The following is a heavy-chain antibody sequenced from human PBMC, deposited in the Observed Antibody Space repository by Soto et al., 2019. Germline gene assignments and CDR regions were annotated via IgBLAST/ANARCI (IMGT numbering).Heavy chain of an antibody. CDR2: IYYSGST. D-gene: IGHD3-9*01. CDR1: GGSISSYY. J-gene: IGHJ6*02. V-gene: IGHV4-59*08. CDR3: ASTGYYDILTGYYNQPYYYYGMDV. Sequence: QVQLQESGPGLVKPSETLSLTCTVSGGSISSYYWSWIRQPPGKGLEWIGYIYYSGSTNYNPSLKSRVTISVDTSTNQFALKLSSVTAADTAVYYCASTGYYDILTGYYNQPYYYYGMDVWGQGTTVTVSS.